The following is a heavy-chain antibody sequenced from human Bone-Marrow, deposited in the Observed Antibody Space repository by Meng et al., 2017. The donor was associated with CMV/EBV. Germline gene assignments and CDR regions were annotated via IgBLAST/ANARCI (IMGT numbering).Heavy chain of an antibody. CDR1: GGSISSYY. J-gene: IGHJ4*02. V-gene: IGHV4-59*01. D-gene: IGHD3-3*01. Sequence: SETLSLTCTVSGGSISSYYWSWIRQPPGKGLEWIGYIYYTGSTNYNPSLKSRVTISVDTSKNQFSLKLSSVTAADTAVYYCARHGLYDFWSGYYPGWGQGTLVTVYS. CDR3: ARHGLYDFWSGYYPG. CDR2: IYYTGST.